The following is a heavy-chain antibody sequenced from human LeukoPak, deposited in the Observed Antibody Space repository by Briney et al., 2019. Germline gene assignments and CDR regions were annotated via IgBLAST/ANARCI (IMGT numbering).Heavy chain of an antibody. CDR2: INHSGST. J-gene: IGHJ3*02. CDR3: ARELKYYDFWSGQDAFDI. V-gene: IGHV4-34*01. CDR1: GGSFSGYY. D-gene: IGHD3-3*01. Sequence: NASETLSLTCAVYGGSFSGYYWSWIRQPPGKGLEWIGEINHSGSTNYNPSLKSRVTISVDTSKNQFSLKLSSVTAADTAVYYCARELKYYDFWSGQDAFDIWGQGTMVTVSS.